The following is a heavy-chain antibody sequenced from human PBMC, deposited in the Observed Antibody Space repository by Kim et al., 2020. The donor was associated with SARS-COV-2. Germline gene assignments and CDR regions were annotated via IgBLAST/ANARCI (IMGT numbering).Heavy chain of an antibody. J-gene: IGHJ4*02. Sequence: SVKSRITINPDTSKNQFSLQLNSVTPEDTAVYYCARAVVLFEVVTAAYDYWGQGTLVTVSS. CDR3: ARAVVLFEVVTAAYDY. V-gene: IGHV6-1*01. D-gene: IGHD2-21*02.